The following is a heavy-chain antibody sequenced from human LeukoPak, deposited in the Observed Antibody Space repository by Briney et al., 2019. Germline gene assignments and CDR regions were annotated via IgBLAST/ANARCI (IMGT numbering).Heavy chain of an antibody. Sequence: GGSLRLSCAASGLTVSIKYMIWVRQAPGKGLEGVSVINSGRSTNYAGSVKGRFTISTDNSKNTLSLQMNSLRAEDTAVYYCAGRPEAAAGPFDYWGRGTLVTVSS. D-gene: IGHD6-13*01. CDR3: AGRPEAAAGPFDY. CDR1: GLTVSIKY. J-gene: IGHJ4*02. V-gene: IGHV3-66*01. CDR2: INSGRST.